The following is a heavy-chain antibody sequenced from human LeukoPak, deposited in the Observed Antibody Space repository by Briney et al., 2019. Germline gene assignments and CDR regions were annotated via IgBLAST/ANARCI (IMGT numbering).Heavy chain of an antibody. V-gene: IGHV1-2*02. Sequence: ASLKASCKASGYTFTAYHIHCLRQAPGQRLEWMGWIKPDSSATKYTQKFQGRVTLTRGTSISTAYLELSRLRSDDTAIYYCARACRSCGDGACSCFDYWGQGTLVTVSS. D-gene: IGHD2-15*01. CDR2: IKPDSSAT. CDR1: GYTFTAYH. J-gene: IGHJ4*02. CDR3: ARACRSCGDGACSCFDY.